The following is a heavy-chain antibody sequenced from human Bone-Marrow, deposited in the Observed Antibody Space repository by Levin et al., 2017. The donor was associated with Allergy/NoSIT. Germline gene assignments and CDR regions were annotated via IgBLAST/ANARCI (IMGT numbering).Heavy chain of an antibody. J-gene: IGHJ4*02. Sequence: SGPTLVKPPQTLTLTCTFSGFSLRTSAMCVSWVRQPPGKALEWLALITWDDNKYYTPSLRTRLTISKGTSNNQVFLTMTNMDPVDTATYYCARNWNYSPLHDYWGQGTLVTVSS. CDR2: ITWDDNK. CDR3: ARNWNYSPLHDY. V-gene: IGHV2-70*18. D-gene: IGHD1-7*01. CDR1: GFSLRTSAMC.